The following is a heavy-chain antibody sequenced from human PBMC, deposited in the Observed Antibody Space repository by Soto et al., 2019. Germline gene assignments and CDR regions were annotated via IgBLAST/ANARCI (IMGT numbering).Heavy chain of an antibody. CDR3: ARRGREYYYDSSGDLDWYFDL. V-gene: IGHV4-39*01. CDR1: GGSISGSSYY. D-gene: IGHD3-22*01. Sequence: SETLSLTCTVSGGSISGSSYYWGWIRQPPGKGLEWIGSIYYSGSTYYNPSLKSRVTISVDTSKNQFSLKLSSVTAADTAVYYCARRGREYYYDSSGDLDWYFDLWGRGTLVTVSS. J-gene: IGHJ2*01. CDR2: IYYSGST.